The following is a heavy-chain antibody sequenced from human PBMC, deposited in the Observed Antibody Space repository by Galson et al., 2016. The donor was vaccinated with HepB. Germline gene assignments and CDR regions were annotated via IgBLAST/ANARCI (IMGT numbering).Heavy chain of an antibody. J-gene: IGHJ4*02. V-gene: IGHV3-23*01. CDR2: ITGGAGTT. CDR3: ARAAGGVMGSYYFDY. Sequence: SLRLSCAASDFSFRSYAMAWVRQAPGKGLEWVSTITGGAGTTFYADSVKGRFSISRDNPKNTLHLQITGLRAEDTAVYYCARAAGGVMGSYYFDYWGQGTLVTVSS. CDR1: DFSFRSYA. D-gene: IGHD3-16*01.